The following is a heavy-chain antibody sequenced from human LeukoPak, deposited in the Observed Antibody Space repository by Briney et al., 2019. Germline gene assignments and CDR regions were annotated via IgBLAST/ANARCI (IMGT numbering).Heavy chain of an antibody. CDR2: IYHSGST. CDR1: GYSISSGYY. D-gene: IGHD3-10*02. J-gene: IGHJ4*02. CDR3: ARGARYYVSVCYYFDY. V-gene: IGHV4-38-2*01. Sequence: SETLSLTCAVSGYSISSGYYWGWIRQPPGKGLEWIGSIYHSGSTYYNPSLKSRVTISVDTSKNQFSLKLSSVTAADTAVYYCARGARYYVSVCYYFDYWGQGTLVTVSS.